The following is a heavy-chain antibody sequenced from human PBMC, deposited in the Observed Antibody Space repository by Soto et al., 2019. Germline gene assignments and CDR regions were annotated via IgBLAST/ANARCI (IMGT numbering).Heavy chain of an antibody. CDR1: GFTFDDYA. CDR2: ISWNSGSI. Sequence: SLRLSCAASGFTFDDYAMHWVRQAPGKGLEWVSGISWNSGSIGYADSVKGRFTISRDNAKNSLYLQMNSLRAEDTALYYCAKDIRAGNQLLNNWFDPWGQGALVTVSS. CDR3: AKDIRAGNQLLNNWFDP. J-gene: IGHJ5*02. D-gene: IGHD2-2*01. V-gene: IGHV3-9*01.